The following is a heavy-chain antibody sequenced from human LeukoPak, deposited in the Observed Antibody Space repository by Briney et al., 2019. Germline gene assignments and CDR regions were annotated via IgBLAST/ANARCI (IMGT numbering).Heavy chain of an antibody. D-gene: IGHD3-9*01. CDR1: GFTFGDYT. CDR3: ASGLFYDILTGFDY. J-gene: IGHJ4*02. CDR2: ISWNSGSI. V-gene: IGHV3-9*01. Sequence: PGGSLRLSCTSSGFTFGDYTMHWVRQAPGKGLEWVSGISWNSGSIGYADSVKGRFTISRDNAKNSLYLQMNSLRAEDTALYYCASGLFYDILTGFDYWGQGTLVTVSS.